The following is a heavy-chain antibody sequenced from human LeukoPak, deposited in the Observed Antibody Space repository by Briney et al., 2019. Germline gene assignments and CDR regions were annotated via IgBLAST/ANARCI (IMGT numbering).Heavy chain of an antibody. D-gene: IGHD2-8*01. CDR3: AKDLLQAKWDY. V-gene: IGHV3-23*01. J-gene: IGHJ4*02. CDR1: GFTFSSYA. Sequence: GGSLRLSCAASGFTFSSYAMSWVRQAPGRGLEWVPGFGNSAGSTYYADSVKGRFTISRDNSKNTLYLQMNSLRAEDTAVYYCAKDLLQAKWDYWGQGTLVTVSS. CDR2: FGNSAGST.